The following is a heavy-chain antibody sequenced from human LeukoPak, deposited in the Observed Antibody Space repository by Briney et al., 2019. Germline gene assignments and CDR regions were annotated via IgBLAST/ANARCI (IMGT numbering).Heavy chain of an antibody. D-gene: IGHD3-10*01. CDR1: GFTVSSNY. CDR3: ARFSSGSGSYYRDYYYYYMDV. V-gene: IGHV3-53*01. Sequence: GGSLRLSCAASGFTVSSNYMSWVRQAPGKGLEWVSVIYSGGSTYYADSVKGRFTISRDNSKNTLYLQMNSLRAEDTAVYYCARFSSGSGSYYRDYYYYYMDVWGKGATVTISS. J-gene: IGHJ6*03. CDR2: IYSGGST.